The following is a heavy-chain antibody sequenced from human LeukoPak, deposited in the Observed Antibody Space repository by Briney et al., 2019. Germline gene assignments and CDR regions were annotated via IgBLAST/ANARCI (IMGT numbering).Heavy chain of an antibody. CDR2: INHSGST. CDR3: ARRGYTYGWGWFDP. CDR1: GGSFSDYY. V-gene: IGHV4-34*01. D-gene: IGHD5-18*01. J-gene: IGHJ5*02. Sequence: SETLSLTCGVYGGSFSDYYWSWIRQPPGKGLEWIGEINHSGSTNYNPSLKSRVTISVDTSKNQFSLKVNSVTAADTAVYYCARRGYTYGWGWFDPWGQGALVTVSS.